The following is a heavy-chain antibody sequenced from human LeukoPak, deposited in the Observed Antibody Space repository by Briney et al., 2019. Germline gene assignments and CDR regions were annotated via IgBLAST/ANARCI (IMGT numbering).Heavy chain of an antibody. CDR1: GYTFTSYD. CDR3: ARDGYSGSYLYWFDP. D-gene: IGHD1-26*01. J-gene: IGHJ5*02. Sequence: ASVKVSCKASGYTFTSYDINWVRQATGQGLEWMGWMNPNSGNTGYAQKFQGRVTMTRDTSISTAYMELSRLRSDDTAVYYCARDGYSGSYLYWFDPWGQGTLVTVSS. CDR2: MNPNSGNT. V-gene: IGHV1-8*01.